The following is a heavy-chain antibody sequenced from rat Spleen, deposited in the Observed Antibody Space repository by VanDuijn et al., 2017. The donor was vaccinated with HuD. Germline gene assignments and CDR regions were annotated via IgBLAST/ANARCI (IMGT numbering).Heavy chain of an antibody. CDR2: INIDGGGT. Sequence: KLVETGGGLVQPGRSLKLSCVASGFTFSRYWMYWVRQAPGKGLEWISSINIDGGGTYYSDSVKGRFTISRDNAKSTLYLQMDSLQSEDTATYFCTTGWLFSYWGQGTLVTVSS. J-gene: IGHJ3*01. D-gene: IGHD1-12*03. V-gene: IGHV5-58*01. CDR3: TTGWLFSY. CDR1: GFTFSRYW.